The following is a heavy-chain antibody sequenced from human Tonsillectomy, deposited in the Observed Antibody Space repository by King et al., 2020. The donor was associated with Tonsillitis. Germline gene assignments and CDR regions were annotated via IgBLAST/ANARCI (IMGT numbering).Heavy chain of an antibody. CDR2: ISANNGNT. CDR1: GYTFTSYG. V-gene: IGHV1-18*01. CDR3: ASALFYYGSGLEGTFTWFDP. J-gene: IGHJ5*02. Sequence: QVQLVESGAEVKKPGASVKVSCKASGYTFTSYGISWVRQAPGKGLEWMGWISANNGNTNYAQKLQGRVTMTTDKSTSTAYMELRSLRSEATAVYYCASALFYYGSGLEGTFTWFDPWGQGPLVTVSS. D-gene: IGHD3-10*01.